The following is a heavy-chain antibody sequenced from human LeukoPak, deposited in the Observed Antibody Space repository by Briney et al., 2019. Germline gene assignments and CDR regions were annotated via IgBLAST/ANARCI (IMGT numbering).Heavy chain of an antibody. V-gene: IGHV3-53*01. Sequence: GGSLRLSCAASGFTVSSNYMSWDRQAPGKGLEWVSVIYSGGTTYYADSVKGRFTISRDISKNTLYLQMDSLRVEDTAVYYCARMLISSGYYVDSWGQGTLVTVSS. CDR3: ARMLISSGYYVDS. CDR2: IYSGGTT. D-gene: IGHD3-22*01. CDR1: GFTVSSNY. J-gene: IGHJ4*02.